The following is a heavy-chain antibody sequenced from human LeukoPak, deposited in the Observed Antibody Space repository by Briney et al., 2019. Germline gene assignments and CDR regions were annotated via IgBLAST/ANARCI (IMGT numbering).Heavy chain of an antibody. D-gene: IGHD1-14*01. CDR2: ISAGGDMT. J-gene: IGHJ4*02. CDR3: ASRNRAWHQFDY. V-gene: IGHV3-23*01. CDR1: GFTFSSYA. Sequence: SGGSLRLSCAASGFTFSSYAMTWVRQAPGKELEWVSSISAGGDMTYYADSVKGRFTISRDNSKNTLYLQMNSLRPEDTAVYYCASRNRAWHQFDYWGQGTLVTVSS.